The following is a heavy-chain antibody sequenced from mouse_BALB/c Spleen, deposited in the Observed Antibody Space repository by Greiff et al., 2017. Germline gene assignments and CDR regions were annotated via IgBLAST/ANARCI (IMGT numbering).Heavy chain of an antibody. V-gene: IGHV1S34*01. CDR2: ISCYNGAT. D-gene: IGHD2-14*01. CDR3: ARYYRYDPYYFDD. CDR1: GYSFTGYY. J-gene: IGHJ2*01. Sequence: LVKTGASVKISCKASGYSFTGYYMHWVKQSHGKSLEWIGYISCYNGATSYNQKFKGKATFTVDTSSSTAYMQFNSLTSEDSAVYDCARYYRYDPYYFDDWGQGTTLTVSS.